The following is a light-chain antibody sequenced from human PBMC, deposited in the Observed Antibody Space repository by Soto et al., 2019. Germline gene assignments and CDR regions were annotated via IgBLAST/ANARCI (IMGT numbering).Light chain of an antibody. V-gene: IGKV1-33*01. Sequence: DIQMTQSPSSLSASVGDRVTITCQASQNINNYLNWYQQKPGRAPKLLIYDASNLEAGVPSRFRGSGSGTDFTFTISRLQPEDITTYYCQQYENLPTFGQGTRLEIK. CDR2: DAS. J-gene: IGKJ5*01. CDR3: QQYENLPT. CDR1: QNINNY.